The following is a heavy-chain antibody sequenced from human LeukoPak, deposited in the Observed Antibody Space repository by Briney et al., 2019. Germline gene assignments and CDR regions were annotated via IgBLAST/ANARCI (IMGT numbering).Heavy chain of an antibody. J-gene: IGHJ4*02. D-gene: IGHD3-22*01. CDR2: ILASGGTT. V-gene: IGHV3-23*01. Sequence: GGSLRLSCPASGFTFTNFAMSWVRQAPGKGLEWVSGILASGGTTYYAASVKGRFTSSRDNSKNTLYLQMSSLRAEDTAIYYCAKNYYDYTGPYSWVFDYWGQGTLVTVSS. CDR3: AKNYYDYTGPYSWVFDY. CDR1: GFTFTNFA.